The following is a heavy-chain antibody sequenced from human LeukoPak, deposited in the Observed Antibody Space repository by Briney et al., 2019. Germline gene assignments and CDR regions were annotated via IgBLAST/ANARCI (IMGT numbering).Heavy chain of an antibody. CDR3: ARNVGDYGDYG. CDR1: GFTFSRYW. D-gene: IGHD4-17*01. CDR2: IKQDGSEK. Sequence: GGSLRLSCAASGFTFSRYWMSWVRQDPGKGLEWVANIKQDGSEKYYVDSVEGRFTISRDNAKNSLYLQMNSLRGEDTAVYYCARNVGDYGDYGWGQGTLVTVSS. J-gene: IGHJ4*02. V-gene: IGHV3-7*01.